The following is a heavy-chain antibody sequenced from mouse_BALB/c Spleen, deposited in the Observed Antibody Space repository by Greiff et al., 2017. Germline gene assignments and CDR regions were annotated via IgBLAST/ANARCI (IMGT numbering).Heavy chain of an antibody. CDR3: ARSGFAY. Sequence: EVKLVESGGGLVQPGGSRKLSCAASGFTFSSLGMHWVRQAPEKGLEWVAYISSGSSTIYYADTVKGRFTISRDNPKNTLFLQMTSLRSEDTAMYYCARSGFAYWGQGTLVTVSA. CDR2: ISSGSSTI. J-gene: IGHJ3*01. CDR1: GFTFSSLG. V-gene: IGHV5-17*02.